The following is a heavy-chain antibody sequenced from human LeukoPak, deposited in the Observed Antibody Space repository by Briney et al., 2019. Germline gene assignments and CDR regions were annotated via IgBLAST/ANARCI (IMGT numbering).Heavy chain of an antibody. CDR1: GYXFSDYY. CDR2: VNSNSGGT. J-gene: IGHJ4*02. V-gene: IGHV1-2*02. CDR3: ARGYCSGGSCYHFES. D-gene: IGHD2-15*01. Sequence: ASVKVSCKTSGYXFSDYYMHWVRQAPGQGLEWMGWVNSNSGGTHYAQKFEGRVTMTRDTSISTAYMELSRLKSDDTAVYYCARGYCSGGSCYHFESWGQGTLVTVSS.